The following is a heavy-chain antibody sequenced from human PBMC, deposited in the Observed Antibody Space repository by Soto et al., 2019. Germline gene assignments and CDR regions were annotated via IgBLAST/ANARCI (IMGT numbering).Heavy chain of an antibody. Sequence: QVHLVESGGGVVQPGRSLRLSCAAAGIPFSSFGMHWVRQGPGKGLEWVAGISHTGSNQYYSDSVKGRFTISKDNSKKTLYLQMDSLRPEDTAVYYCAKDFVTSPLPWGQGTLVTVSS. D-gene: IGHD2-21*01. J-gene: IGHJ5*02. CDR3: AKDFVTSPLP. CDR1: GIPFSSFG. CDR2: ISHTGSNQ. V-gene: IGHV3-30*18.